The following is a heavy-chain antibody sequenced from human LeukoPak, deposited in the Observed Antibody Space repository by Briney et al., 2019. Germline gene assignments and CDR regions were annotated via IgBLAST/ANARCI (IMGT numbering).Heavy chain of an antibody. J-gene: IGHJ3*01. Sequence: SETLSLTCTVSGGSISSSSYYWGWIRQPPGKGLEWIGYIYYSGSTNNNPSRKSRATISVNTTKNQFSRKLSSLAAADTAFDNXDRXXXAXXXXXFD. CDR3: DRXXXAXXXXXFD. D-gene: IGHD6-13*01. CDR2: IYYSGST. V-gene: IGHV4-61*05. CDR1: GGSISSSSYY.